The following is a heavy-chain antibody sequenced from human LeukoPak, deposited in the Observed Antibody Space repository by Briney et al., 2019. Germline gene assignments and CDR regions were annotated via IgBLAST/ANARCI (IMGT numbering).Heavy chain of an antibody. J-gene: IGHJ6*02. CDR2: IQTGGDPK. V-gene: IGHV3-33*01. Sequence: IQTGGDPKYYADSVRGRFTISRDSSKKTCSLQMDSLRVEDTATYYCAREASTEIIGGMDVRGQGTTVTVTS. D-gene: IGHD2-8*02. CDR3: AREASTEIIGGMDV.